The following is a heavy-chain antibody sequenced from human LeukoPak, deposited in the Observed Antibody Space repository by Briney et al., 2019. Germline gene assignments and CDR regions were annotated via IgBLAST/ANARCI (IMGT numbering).Heavy chain of an antibody. J-gene: IGHJ3*02. V-gene: IGHV4-39*02. CDR1: GGSISSSSYY. CDR3: ARDAKGGSVAFDI. Sequence: SETLSLTCTVSGGSISSSSYYWGWIRQPPGKGLEWIGSIYYSGSTYYNPSLKSRVTISVDTSKNQFSLKLSSVTAADTAVYYCARDAKGGSVAFDIWGQGTMVTVSS. CDR2: IYYSGST. D-gene: IGHD3-10*01.